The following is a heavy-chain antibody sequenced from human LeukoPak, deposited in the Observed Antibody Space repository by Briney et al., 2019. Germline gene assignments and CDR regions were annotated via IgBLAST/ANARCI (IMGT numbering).Heavy chain of an antibody. CDR2: IVANGGGI. CDR1: GFTFSRFA. D-gene: IGHD2/OR15-2a*01. V-gene: IGHV3-23*01. J-gene: IGHJ3*02. Sequence: GGSLRLSCAASGFTFSRFAMNWVRQAPGKGLEWISVIVANGGGIHYADSVKGRFTISRDNSKNTLYLQMNSLRAEDTAVYYCARGSIESGHAFDIWGQGTMVTVSS. CDR3: ARGSIESGHAFDI.